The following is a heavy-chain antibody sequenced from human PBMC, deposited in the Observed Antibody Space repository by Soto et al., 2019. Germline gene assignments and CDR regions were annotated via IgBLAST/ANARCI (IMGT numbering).Heavy chain of an antibody. CDR1: GGTFSSYT. Sequence: ASVKVSCKASGGTFSSYTIRWVRQAPGQGLEWMGGIIPIFGTANYAQKFQGRVTITADESTSTAYMELSSLRSEDTAVYYCARKRHGSGSYYNLDYWGQGTLVTVSS. D-gene: IGHD3-10*01. V-gene: IGHV1-69*13. CDR3: ARKRHGSGSYYNLDY. CDR2: IIPIFGTA. J-gene: IGHJ4*02.